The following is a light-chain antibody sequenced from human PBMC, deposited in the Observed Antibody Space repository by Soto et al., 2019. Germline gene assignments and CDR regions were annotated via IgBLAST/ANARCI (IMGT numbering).Light chain of an antibody. CDR1: RSVGNN. CDR2: SAS. V-gene: IGKV3-15*01. J-gene: IGKJ5*01. CDR3: QQYTNWPPIT. Sequence: PGYRATLSCRASRSVGNNLAWYQQIPGQPPRLLIHSASTRATGISGRFSGSGSGTEFTLTISGLQSEDFAVYYCQQYTNWPPITFGQGTRLEIK.